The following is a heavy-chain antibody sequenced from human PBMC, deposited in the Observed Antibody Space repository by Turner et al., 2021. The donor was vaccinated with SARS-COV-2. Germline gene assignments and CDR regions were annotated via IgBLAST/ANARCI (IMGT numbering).Heavy chain of an antibody. CDR2: ISYDGSNK. D-gene: IGHD1-26*01. V-gene: IGHV3-30*03. J-gene: IGHJ5*02. CDR1: GFTFSSYG. CDR3: ARETREARFDP. Sequence: QVQLVASGGGFVQPGRSLRLSCAASGFTFSSYGMHWVRQAPGKGLEWVAVISYDGSNKYYADSVKGRFTISRDNSKNTLYLQMNSLRAEDTAVYYCARETREARFDPWGQGTLVTVSS.